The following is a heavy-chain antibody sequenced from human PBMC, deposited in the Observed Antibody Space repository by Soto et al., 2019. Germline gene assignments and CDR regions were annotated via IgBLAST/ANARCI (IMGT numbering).Heavy chain of an antibody. CDR3: ARALGVNGYYYYYYMDV. V-gene: IGHV3-53*04. CDR1: GFTVSSNY. J-gene: IGHJ6*03. CDR2: IYSGGST. D-gene: IGHD3-22*01. Sequence: GGSLRLSCAASGFTVSSNYMSWVRQAPGKGLEWVSVIYSGGSTYYADSVKGRFTISRHNSKNTLYLQMNSLRAEDTAVYYCARALGVNGYYYYYYMDVWGKGTTVTVSS.